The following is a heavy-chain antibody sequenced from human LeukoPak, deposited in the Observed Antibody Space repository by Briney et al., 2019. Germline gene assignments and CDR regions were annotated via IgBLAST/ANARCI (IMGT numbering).Heavy chain of an antibody. J-gene: IGHJ4*02. Sequence: GGSLRLSCAASGFTVSSNYKSWVRQAPGKGLEWVSVIYSGGSTYYADSVKGRFTISRDNSKNTLYLQMNSLRAEDTAVYYCAREAYSSSPRYYFDYWGQGTLVTVSS. D-gene: IGHD6-6*01. CDR3: AREAYSSSPRYYFDY. V-gene: IGHV3-66*02. CDR2: IYSGGST. CDR1: GFTVSSNY.